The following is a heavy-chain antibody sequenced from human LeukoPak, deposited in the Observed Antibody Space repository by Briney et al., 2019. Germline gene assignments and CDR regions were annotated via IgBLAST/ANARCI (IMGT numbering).Heavy chain of an antibody. CDR1: GFTFTSYA. CDR3: AKGSAVAAPRNWFDP. CDR2: ISGSGGST. D-gene: IGHD6-19*01. Sequence: AGGSLRLSCAASGFTFTSYAMSWVRQAPGKGLEWVSAISGSGGSTYYADTVKGRFTISRDNSKNTLSLQMNSLRAEDTAVYYCAKGSAVAAPRNWFDPWGRGTLVTVSS. V-gene: IGHV3-23*01. J-gene: IGHJ5*02.